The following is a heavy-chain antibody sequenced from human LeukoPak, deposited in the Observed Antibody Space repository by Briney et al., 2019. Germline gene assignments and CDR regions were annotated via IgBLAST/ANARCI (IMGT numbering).Heavy chain of an antibody. CDR1: GGSISSYY. V-gene: IGHV4-59*08. CDR3: ASLVGATGYYFDY. Sequence: SETLSLTCTVSGGSISSYYWSWIRQPPGKGLEWIGYIYYSGSTNYNPSLKSRVIISVDTSKNQFSLKLSSVTAADTAVYYCASLVGATGYYFDYWGQGTLVTVSS. D-gene: IGHD1-26*01. CDR2: IYYSGST. J-gene: IGHJ4*02.